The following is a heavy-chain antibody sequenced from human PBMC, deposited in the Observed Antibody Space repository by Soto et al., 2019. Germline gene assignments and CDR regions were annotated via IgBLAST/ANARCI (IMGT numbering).Heavy chain of an antibody. CDR2: ISYDGSNK. J-gene: IGHJ4*02. V-gene: IGHV3-30*19. Sequence: GGSLRLSCAASGFPFSSYGMHWVRQAPGKGLEWVAAISYDGSNKYYADSVKGRFTISRDNSKNTLSLQMNTLIAEVTAVYYCARESVVYYFGHWGQGSLVTVSS. CDR1: GFPFSSYG. D-gene: IGHD2-15*01. CDR3: ARESVVYYFGH.